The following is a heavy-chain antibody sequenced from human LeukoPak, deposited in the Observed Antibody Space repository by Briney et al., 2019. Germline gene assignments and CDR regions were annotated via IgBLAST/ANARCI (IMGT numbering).Heavy chain of an antibody. Sequence: SEALSLTCTVSGGSISSYYWSWIRQPPGKGLEWIGYIYYSGSTNYNPSLKSRVTISVDTSKNQFSLKLSSVTAADTAVYYCARLEYSYGYQTLYYFDYWGQGTLVTVSS. CDR1: GGSISSYY. CDR3: ARLEYSYGYQTLYYFDY. CDR2: IYYSGST. D-gene: IGHD5-18*01. V-gene: IGHV4-59*01. J-gene: IGHJ4*02.